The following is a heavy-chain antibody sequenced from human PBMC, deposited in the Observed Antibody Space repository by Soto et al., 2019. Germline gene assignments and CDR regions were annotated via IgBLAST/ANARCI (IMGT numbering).Heavy chain of an antibody. D-gene: IGHD5-18*01. CDR1: GGTFSSYT. V-gene: IGHV1-69*08. CDR2: IIPILGIA. Sequence: QVQLVQSGAEVKKPGSSVKVSCKASGGTFSSYTISWVRQAPGQGLEWMGRIIPILGIANYAQKCQGRVTITADKSTSTAYMELSSLRSEDTAVYYCARDRGYSYGYLYPHFDYWGQGTLVTVSS. J-gene: IGHJ4*02. CDR3: ARDRGYSYGYLYPHFDY.